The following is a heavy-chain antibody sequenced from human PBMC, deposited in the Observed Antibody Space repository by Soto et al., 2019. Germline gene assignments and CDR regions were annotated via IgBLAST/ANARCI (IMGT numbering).Heavy chain of an antibody. CDR1: GGSFSGYY. V-gene: IGHV4-34*01. Sequence: SETLSLTCAVYGGSFSGYYWSWIRQPPGKGLEWIGEINHSGSTNYNPSLKSRVTISVDTSKNQFSLKLSSVTAADTAVYYCARAVGYYYYGMDVWGQGTTVTVSS. CDR3: ARAVGYYYYGMDV. CDR2: INHSGST. D-gene: IGHD1-26*01. J-gene: IGHJ6*02.